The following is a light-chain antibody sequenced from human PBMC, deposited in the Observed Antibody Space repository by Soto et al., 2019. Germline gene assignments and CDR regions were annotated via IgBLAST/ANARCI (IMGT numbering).Light chain of an antibody. J-gene: IGLJ1*01. Sequence: QSALSQPASVSGSPGQSITISCTGTSSDVGSYNLVSWYQQHPGKAPKLMIYEGSKRPSGVSNRFSGSKSGNTASLTISGLQAEDEAAYYCCSYAGSLYVFRTGTKVTVL. V-gene: IGLV2-23*01. CDR2: EGS. CDR1: SSDVGSYNL. CDR3: CSYAGSLYV.